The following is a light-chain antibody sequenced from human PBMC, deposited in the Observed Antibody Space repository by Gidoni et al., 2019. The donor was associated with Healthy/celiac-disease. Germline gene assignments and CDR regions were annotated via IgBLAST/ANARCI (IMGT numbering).Light chain of an antibody. J-gene: IGKJ5*01. CDR1: QSISSY. CDR3: QQCYSTPIT. CDR2: AAS. Sequence: DIQMTQSPSSLSASVGDRVTITCRASQSISSYLNWYQQKPGKAPKLLIYAASSLQSGVPSRFSGSGSGTDFTLTISSLQPEDFATYYCQQCYSTPITFGRGTQLEIK. V-gene: IGKV1-39*01.